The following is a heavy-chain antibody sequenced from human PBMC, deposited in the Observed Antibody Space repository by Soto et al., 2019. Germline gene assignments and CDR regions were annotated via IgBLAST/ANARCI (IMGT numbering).Heavy chain of an antibody. CDR1: GFTFSNYA. D-gene: IGHD2-15*01. Sequence: GGSLRLSCSVSGFTFSNYAMHWVRQAPGKGLEYVSGITSDGDSTWHADSVKDRFTISRDNSKNTLFLQISSLRVEDTAIYFCVKGNQLLRYYFEFWGPGTLVTVSS. J-gene: IGHJ4*01. CDR3: VKGNQLLRYYFEF. CDR2: ITSDGDST. V-gene: IGHV3-64D*06.